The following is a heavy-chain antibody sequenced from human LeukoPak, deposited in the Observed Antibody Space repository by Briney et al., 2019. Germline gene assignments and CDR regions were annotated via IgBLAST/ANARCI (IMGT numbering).Heavy chain of an antibody. Sequence: KTSETLSLTCTVSGGSISSSSYYWGWIRQPPGKGLEWIESFCYSGSTYYNPSLKSRVTISVDRSKNQFSLKLSSVTAADTAVYYCARGAVTTGWDPPSYYYYGMDVWGQGTTVTVSS. J-gene: IGHJ6*02. CDR3: ARGAVTTGWDPPSYYYYGMDV. CDR1: GGSISSSSYY. V-gene: IGHV4-39*07. D-gene: IGHD4-11*01. CDR2: FCYSGST.